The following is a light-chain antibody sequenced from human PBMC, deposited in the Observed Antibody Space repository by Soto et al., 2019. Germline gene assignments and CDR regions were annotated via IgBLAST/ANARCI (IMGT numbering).Light chain of an antibody. CDR3: QQYSSSSPT. Sequence: DIQMTQSPSTLSASIGDRVTITCRASQTISIYLAWCQQRPGEAPKLLIYDASTLESGVPARFSGSRSGTEFTLTISSLQPDDFATYYCQQYSSSSPTFGQGTKVEI. CDR1: QTISIY. J-gene: IGKJ1*01. CDR2: DAS. V-gene: IGKV1-5*01.